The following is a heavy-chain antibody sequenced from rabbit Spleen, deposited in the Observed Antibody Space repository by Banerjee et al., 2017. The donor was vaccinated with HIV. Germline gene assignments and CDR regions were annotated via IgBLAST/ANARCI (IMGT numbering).Heavy chain of an antibody. CDR1: GFSFSSNW. CDR3: ARDPLNGGHTFNL. Sequence: EESGGGLVKPGGTLTLTCTVSGFSFSSNWICWVRQAPGKGLEWIACIDTSDGDTDYANWPKGRFTISKASSTTVTLQMTSLTAADTATYFCARDPLNGGHTFNLWGQGTL. J-gene: IGHJ4*01. D-gene: IGHD2-1*01. CDR2: IDTSDGDT. V-gene: IGHV1S45*01.